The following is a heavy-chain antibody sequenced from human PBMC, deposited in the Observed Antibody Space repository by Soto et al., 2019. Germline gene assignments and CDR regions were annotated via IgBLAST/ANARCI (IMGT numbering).Heavy chain of an antibody. D-gene: IGHD6-19*01. CDR3: AKESKAVAGTIFVDY. CDR2: ISYDGSNK. V-gene: IGHV3-30*18. J-gene: IGHJ4*02. Sequence: GSLRLSCAASGFTFSSYGMHWVRQAPGKGLEWVAVISYDGSNKYYADSVKGRFTISRDNSKNTLYLQMNSLRAEDTAVYYCAKESKAVAGTIFVDYWGQGTLVTVSS. CDR1: GFTFSSYG.